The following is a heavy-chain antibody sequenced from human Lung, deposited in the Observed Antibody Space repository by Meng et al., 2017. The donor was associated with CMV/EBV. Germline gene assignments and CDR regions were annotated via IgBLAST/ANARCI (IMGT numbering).Heavy chain of an antibody. CDR1: GFTFDDYA. CDR3: AKDIGGSAGYGMDV. Sequence: GGSLRLXCAASGFTFDDYAMHWVRQAPGKGLEWVSGISWNSGSIGYADSVKGRFTISRDNAKNSLYLQMNSLRAEGTALYYCAKDIGGSAGYGMDVWGQGTTVXVSS. CDR2: ISWNSGSI. V-gene: IGHV3-9*01. J-gene: IGHJ6*02.